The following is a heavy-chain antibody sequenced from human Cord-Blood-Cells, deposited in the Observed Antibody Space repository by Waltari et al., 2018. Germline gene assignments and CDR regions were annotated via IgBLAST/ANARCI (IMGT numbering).Heavy chain of an antibody. CDR3: ASYYGSGSYYNDY. V-gene: IGHV4-34*01. Sequence: QVQLQQWGAGLLKPSETLSLTCAVYGGSFSGYYWSWIRQPPGKGLEWLGEINHSGSTNYNPSLKSRVTISVDTSKNQFSLKLSSVTAADTAVYYCASYYGSGSYYNDYWGQGTLVTVSS. CDR2: INHSGST. CDR1: GGSFSGYY. D-gene: IGHD3-10*01. J-gene: IGHJ4*02.